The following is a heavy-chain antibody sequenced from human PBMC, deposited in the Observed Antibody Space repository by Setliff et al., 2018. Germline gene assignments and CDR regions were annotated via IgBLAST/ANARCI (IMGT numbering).Heavy chain of an antibody. Sequence: ASVKVSCKASGYTFTSYAMNWVRQAPGQGLEWMGGINTNTGNPTYAQGFTGRFVFSLATSVSTAYLQISSLKAEDTAVYYCARELTHYYGSGSSLDAFDIWGQGTMVTVSS. CDR3: ARELTHYYGSGSSLDAFDI. CDR2: INTNTGNP. V-gene: IGHV7-4-1*02. CDR1: GYTFTSYA. D-gene: IGHD3-10*01. J-gene: IGHJ3*02.